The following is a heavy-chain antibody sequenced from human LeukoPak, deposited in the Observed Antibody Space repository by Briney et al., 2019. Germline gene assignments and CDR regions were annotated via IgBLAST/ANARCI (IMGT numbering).Heavy chain of an antibody. Sequence: PSETLSLTCTVSGGSISSYYWSWIRQPPGKGLEWIGYIYYSGSTNYNPSLKSRVTISVDTSKNQFSLKLSSVTAADTAVYYCARGAGIVDIWGQGTMVTVSS. J-gene: IGHJ3*02. D-gene: IGHD2/OR15-2a*01. CDR3: ARGAGIVDI. V-gene: IGHV4-59*01. CDR1: GGSISSYY. CDR2: IYYSGST.